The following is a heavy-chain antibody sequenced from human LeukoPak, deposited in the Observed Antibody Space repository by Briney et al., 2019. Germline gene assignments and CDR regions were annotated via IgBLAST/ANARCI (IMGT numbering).Heavy chain of an antibody. V-gene: IGHV3-30-3*01. D-gene: IGHD3-22*01. CDR1: GFTFSSYA. J-gene: IGHJ4*02. Sequence: PGGSLRLSCAASGFTFSSYAMHWVRQAPGKGLEWVAVISYDGSNKYYADSVKGRFTISRDNSKNTLYLQMNSLRAEDTAVYYCARPRMIVVVTAGFDYWGQGTLVTVSS. CDR3: ARPRMIVVVTAGFDY. CDR2: ISYDGSNK.